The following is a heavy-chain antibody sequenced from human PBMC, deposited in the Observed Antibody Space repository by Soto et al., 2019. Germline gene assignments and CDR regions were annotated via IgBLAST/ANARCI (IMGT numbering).Heavy chain of an antibody. D-gene: IGHD4-17*01. CDR2: INHSGST. CDR3: ASETTVTEEYFQH. Sequence: SETLSLTCAVYGGSFSGYYWSWIRQPPGKGLEWIGEINHSGSTNYNPSLKSRVTISVDTSKNQFSLKLSSVTAADTAVYYCASETTVTEEYFQHWGQGTLVTVSS. J-gene: IGHJ1*01. V-gene: IGHV4-34*01. CDR1: GGSFSGYY.